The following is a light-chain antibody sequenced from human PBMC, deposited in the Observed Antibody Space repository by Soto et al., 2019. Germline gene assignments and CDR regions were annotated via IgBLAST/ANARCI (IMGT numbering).Light chain of an antibody. CDR1: QSVSSY. CDR3: QQRSYLFT. Sequence: EIVMTQSPATLSVSPGERATLSCRASQSVSSYLAWYQQKPGQAPGLLIYDASNRATGIPARFSGSGSGTDFTLTINSLEPEDVAVYYCQQRSYLFTFGGGTKVDI. V-gene: IGKV3-11*01. CDR2: DAS. J-gene: IGKJ4*01.